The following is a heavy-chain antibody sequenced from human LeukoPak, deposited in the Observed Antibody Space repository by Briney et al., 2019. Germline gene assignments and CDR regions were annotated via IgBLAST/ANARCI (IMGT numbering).Heavy chain of an antibody. V-gene: IGHV4-59*08. J-gene: IGHJ5*02. D-gene: IGHD3-10*01. CDR1: GGSISSYY. CDR3: ARGPRFGELLWHWFDP. CDR2: IYYSGST. Sequence: SETLSLACTVSGGSISSYYWSWIRQPPGKGLEWIGYIYYSGSTNYNPSLKSRVTISVDTSKNQFSLKLRSVTAADTAVYYCARGPRFGELLWHWFDPWGQGTLVTVSS.